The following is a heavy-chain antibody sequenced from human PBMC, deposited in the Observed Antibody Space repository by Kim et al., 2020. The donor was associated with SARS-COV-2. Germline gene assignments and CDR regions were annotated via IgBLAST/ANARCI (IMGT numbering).Heavy chain of an antibody. Sequence: STNYNPSLKSRVTISTDTSKNQFTLKLSSVTAADTAVYYCARRSSSWYNYWGQGILVTVSS. V-gene: IGHV4-59*08. D-gene: IGHD6-13*01. CDR3: ARRSSSWYNY. CDR2: ST. J-gene: IGHJ4*02.